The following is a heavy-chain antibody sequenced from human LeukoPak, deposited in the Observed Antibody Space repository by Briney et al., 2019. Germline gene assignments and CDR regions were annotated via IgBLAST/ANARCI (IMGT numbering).Heavy chain of an antibody. D-gene: IGHD6-19*01. V-gene: IGHV3-23*01. Sequence: GGSLRLSCAASGFTFSSYAMTWVRQAPRKGLEWVSGISGSGGNTYYTDSVRGRLSISRDNSKNTLYLQVNSLRAEDTAVYYCAKGRTEGGTLALDYWGQGTLVTVSS. CDR2: ISGSGGNT. J-gene: IGHJ4*02. CDR3: AKGRTEGGTLALDY. CDR1: GFTFSSYA.